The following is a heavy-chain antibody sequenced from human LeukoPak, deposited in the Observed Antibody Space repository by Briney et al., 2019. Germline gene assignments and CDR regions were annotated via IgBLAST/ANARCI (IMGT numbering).Heavy chain of an antibody. Sequence: SVKVSCKASGGTFSSYAISWVRQAPGQGLEWMGRIIPILGTANYAQKFQGRVTITTDESTSTAYMELSSLRSEDTAVYYCARVLAYCGGDCAYFDYWGQGTLVTVSS. J-gene: IGHJ4*02. CDR3: ARVLAYCGGDCAYFDY. V-gene: IGHV1-69*05. D-gene: IGHD2-21*02. CDR2: IIPILGTA. CDR1: GGTFSSYA.